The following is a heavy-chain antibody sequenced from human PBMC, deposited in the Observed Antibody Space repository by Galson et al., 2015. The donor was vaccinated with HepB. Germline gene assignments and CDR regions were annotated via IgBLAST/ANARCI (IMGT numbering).Heavy chain of an antibody. CDR3: ARDPSTSTQGFDP. Sequence: LSLTCTVSGGSISSGDYYWSWIRQPPGKGLEWIGYIYYSGSTYYNPSLKSRVTISVDTSKNQFSLKLSSVTAADTAVYYCARDPSTSTQGFDPWGQGTLVTVSS. D-gene: IGHD2-2*01. CDR1: GGSISSGDYY. V-gene: IGHV4-30-4*01. J-gene: IGHJ5*02. CDR2: IYYSGST.